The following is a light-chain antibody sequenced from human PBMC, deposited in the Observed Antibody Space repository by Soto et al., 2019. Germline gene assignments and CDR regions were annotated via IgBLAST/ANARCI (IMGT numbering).Light chain of an antibody. CDR2: EGS. CDR3: CSSAGSSTVV. Sequence: QSALTQPASVSGSPGQSITISCTGTSSDVGSYNLVSWYQQHPGKAPKLMIYEGSKRPSGVSNRFSGSKSGNTASLTISGLQAEDEADYYRCSSAGSSTVVFGGGTKVTVL. J-gene: IGLJ3*02. CDR1: SSDVGSYNL. V-gene: IGLV2-23*01.